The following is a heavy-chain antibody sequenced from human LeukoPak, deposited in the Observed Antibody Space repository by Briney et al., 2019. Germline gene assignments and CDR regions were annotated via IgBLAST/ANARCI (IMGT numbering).Heavy chain of an antibody. Sequence: SETLSLTCTVSPVSISSYYCSWIRQPPGKGLEWIGYIYYSGSTNYNPSLKSRVTISVDTSKNQFSLKLSSVTAADTAVYYCARTSVAGSSRFDYWGQGTLVTVSS. D-gene: IGHD6-6*01. CDR3: ARTSVAGSSRFDY. V-gene: IGHV4-59*01. CDR2: IYYSGST. J-gene: IGHJ4*02. CDR1: PVSISSYY.